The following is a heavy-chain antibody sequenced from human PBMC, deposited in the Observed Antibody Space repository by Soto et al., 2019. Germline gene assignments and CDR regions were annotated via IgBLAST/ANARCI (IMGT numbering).Heavy chain of an antibody. CDR1: GFTFSSYA. Sequence: EVHLLESGGGLVQPGGSLRLSCVASGFTFSSYAMTWVRQAPGKGLEWVSSISGGAGSTDYADSVKGRFTISRDNSKTTLNLQMNSLTGEDTAVYYCAKGGSGSYSNYYYSGMDVWGQGTTVTVSS. V-gene: IGHV3-23*01. CDR3: AKGGSGSYSNYYYSGMDV. D-gene: IGHD3-10*01. J-gene: IGHJ6*02. CDR2: ISGGAGST.